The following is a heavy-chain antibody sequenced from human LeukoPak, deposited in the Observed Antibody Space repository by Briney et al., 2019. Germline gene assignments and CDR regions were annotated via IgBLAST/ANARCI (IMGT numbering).Heavy chain of an antibody. CDR2: IDSSSGYI. CDR3: ARGHSGSHQRTDAFDI. D-gene: IGHD1-26*01. J-gene: IGHJ3*02. CDR1: GFTFSGYS. Sequence: GGSLRLSCAASGFTFSGYSMNWVRQAPGKGVEWVSSIDSSSGYIYYAESVKGRFTTSRDNAKNSMYLQMNSLTGEDTAVYSCARGHSGSHQRTDAFDIWGQGTLVAVSS. V-gene: IGHV3-21*01.